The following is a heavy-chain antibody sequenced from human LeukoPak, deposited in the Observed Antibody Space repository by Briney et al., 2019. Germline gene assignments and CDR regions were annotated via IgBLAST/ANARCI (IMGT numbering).Heavy chain of an antibody. Sequence: PGGSLRLSCAASGFTFSSYWMTWVRQAPGKGLEWVANIREDGSEKYYVDSVKGRFTISRDNSKNTLYLQMNSLRAEDTAVYYCARDIDYLWGQGTLVTVSS. D-gene: IGHD1-26*01. CDR3: ARDIDYL. CDR2: IREDGSEK. J-gene: IGHJ5*02. CDR1: GFTFSSYW. V-gene: IGHV3-7*01.